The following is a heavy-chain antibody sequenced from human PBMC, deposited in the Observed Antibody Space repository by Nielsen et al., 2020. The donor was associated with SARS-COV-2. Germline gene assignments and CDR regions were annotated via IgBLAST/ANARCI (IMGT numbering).Heavy chain of an antibody. CDR1: GFTFSSYS. Sequence: GESLKISCAASGFTFSSYSMNWVRQAPGKGLEWVSSISSSSSYIYYADSVKGRFTISRDNAKNSLYLQMNSLRAEDTALYYCAKLPEGGSAYFDYWGLGTLVTVSS. V-gene: IGHV3-21*04. D-gene: IGHD3-16*01. CDR3: AKLPEGGSAYFDY. J-gene: IGHJ4*02. CDR2: ISSSSSYI.